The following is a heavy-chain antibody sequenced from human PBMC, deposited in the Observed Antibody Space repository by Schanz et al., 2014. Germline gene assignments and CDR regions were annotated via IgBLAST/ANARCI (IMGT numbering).Heavy chain of an antibody. J-gene: IGHJ4*02. CDR1: GFTFSSYS. D-gene: IGHD3-22*01. CDR2: VSGTSIYI. V-gene: IGHV3-21*03. Sequence: EVQLVESGGGLVKPGGSLRLSCAASGFTFSSYSMNWVRQAPGKGLEWVSSVSGTSIYIYYADSVKGRFTISRDNAENSLYLQMNSLKIEDTAVYYCTTYDAGYLHYWGQGTLVTVSS. CDR3: TTYDAGYLHY.